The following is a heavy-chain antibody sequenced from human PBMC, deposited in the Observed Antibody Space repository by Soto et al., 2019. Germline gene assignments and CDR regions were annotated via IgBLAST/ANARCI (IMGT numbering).Heavy chain of an antibody. D-gene: IGHD5-12*01. V-gene: IGHV3-30-3*01. CDR2: ISYDGSNK. CDR1: GFTFSSYA. J-gene: IGHJ6*02. CDR3: ARDLGGYASYYYYYGMDV. Sequence: QVQLVESGGGVVQPGRSLRLSCAASGFTFSSYAMHWVRQAPGKGLEWVAVISYDGSNKYYADSVKGRFTISRDNSKNTLYLQMNSLRAEDTAVYYCARDLGGYASYYYYYGMDVWGQGTTVTVSS.